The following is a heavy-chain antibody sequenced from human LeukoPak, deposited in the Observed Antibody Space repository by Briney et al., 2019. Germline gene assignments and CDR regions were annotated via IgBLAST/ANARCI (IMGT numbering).Heavy chain of an antibody. V-gene: IGHV3-21*01. J-gene: IGHJ4*02. D-gene: IGHD1-1*01. Sequence: PGGSLRLSCAASGFTFSSYNMNWVRQAPGQGLEWVSSISPNSGYIYYAASVKGRFTISRDNAKNSLYLQMNSLRAEDTAVYYCVKDHHPRDDERGRPTDNWGQGTLVTVSS. CDR2: ISPNSGYI. CDR3: VKDHHPRDDERGRPTDN. CDR1: GFTFSSYN.